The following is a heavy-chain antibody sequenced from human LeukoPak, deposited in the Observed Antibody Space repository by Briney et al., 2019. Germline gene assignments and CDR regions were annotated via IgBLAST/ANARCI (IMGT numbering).Heavy chain of an antibody. J-gene: IGHJ4*02. Sequence: SETLSLTCTVSGGSISSSSYYWGWIRQPPGKGLEWIGSIYYSGSTYYNPSLKSRVTISVDTSKNQFSLKLSSVTAADTAVYYCACVDTAMVGLDYWGQGTLVTVSS. CDR1: GGSISSSSYY. CDR3: ACVDTAMVGLDY. CDR2: IYYSGST. D-gene: IGHD5-18*01. V-gene: IGHV4-39*01.